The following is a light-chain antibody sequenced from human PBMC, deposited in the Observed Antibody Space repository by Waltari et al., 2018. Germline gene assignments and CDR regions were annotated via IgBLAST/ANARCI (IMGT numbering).Light chain of an antibody. J-gene: IGKJ1*01. Sequence: AIQMTHTPSSLSASVADRATITCRASQGIRNDLGWYQQKPGKAPKLLIYAASSLQSGVPSRFSGSGSGTDFTLTISSLQPEDFATYYCLQDYNYPWTFGQGTKVEIK. CDR1: QGIRND. V-gene: IGKV1-6*01. CDR2: AAS. CDR3: LQDYNYPWT.